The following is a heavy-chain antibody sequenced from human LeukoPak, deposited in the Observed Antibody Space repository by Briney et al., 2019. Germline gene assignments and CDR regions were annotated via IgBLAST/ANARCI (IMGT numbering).Heavy chain of an antibody. CDR3: ARGRQDVTMIVVVMTAVSYYLDV. V-gene: IGHV4-34*01. Sequence: NPSETLSLTCAVYGVSFSGYYWTWIRQTPEKGLEWVGEMNPSGSTNYNPSLKSRVTISVDTSKNQFSQELSSVTAADTAVYYCARGRQDVTMIVVVMTAVSYYLDVWGKGTTVTVS. CDR1: GVSFSGYY. D-gene: IGHD3-22*01. J-gene: IGHJ6*03. CDR2: MNPSGST.